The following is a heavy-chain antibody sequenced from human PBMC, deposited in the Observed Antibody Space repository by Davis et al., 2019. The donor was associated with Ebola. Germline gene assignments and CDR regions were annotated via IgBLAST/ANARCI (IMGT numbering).Heavy chain of an antibody. J-gene: IGHJ5*02. V-gene: IGHV1-46*01. D-gene: IGHD2-21*02. CDR1: GYTFTSYY. CDR2: INPSGGST. Sequence: ASVKVSCKASGYTFTSYYMHWVRQAPGQGLEWMGIINPSGGSTSYAQKFQGRVTITADESTSTAYMELSSLRSEDTAVYYCARDIGDYWFDPWGQGTLVTVSS. CDR3: ARDIGDYWFDP.